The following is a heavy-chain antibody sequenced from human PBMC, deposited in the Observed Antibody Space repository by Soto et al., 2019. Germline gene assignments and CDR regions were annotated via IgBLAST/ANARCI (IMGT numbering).Heavy chain of an antibody. Sequence: PSETLSLTCTVSGGSISSYYWSWIRQPPGKGLEWIGYIYYSGSTNYNPSLKSRVTISVDTSKNQFSLKLSSVTAADTAVYYCARHLGYFDWLPYYFDYWGQGTLVTVSS. CDR1: GGSISSYY. CDR2: IYYSGST. D-gene: IGHD3-9*01. CDR3: ARHLGYFDWLPYYFDY. J-gene: IGHJ4*02. V-gene: IGHV4-59*08.